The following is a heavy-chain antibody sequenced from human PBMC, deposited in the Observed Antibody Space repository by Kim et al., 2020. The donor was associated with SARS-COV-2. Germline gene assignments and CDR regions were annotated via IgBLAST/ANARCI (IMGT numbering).Heavy chain of an antibody. CDR1: GFIFNSYW. CDR2: IKQDGSEK. CDR3: AREWRY. J-gene: IGHJ4*02. V-gene: IGHV3-7*03. Sequence: WGSLRLSCAASGFIFNSYWMSWVRQAPGKGLEWVASIKQDGSEKYYVDSVKGRFTISRDNAKNSLYLQMNSLRGEDTAVYYCAREWRYWGQGTLVTVSS. D-gene: IGHD3-3*01.